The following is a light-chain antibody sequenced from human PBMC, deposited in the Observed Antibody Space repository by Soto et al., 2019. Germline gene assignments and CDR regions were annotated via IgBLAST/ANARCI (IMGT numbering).Light chain of an antibody. Sequence: QSVLTQPASVSGSPGQSITISCTGTSSDVGGYNYVSWYQQHPAKVPKLMIYHVSNRPSGVSDRFSGSKSGNTASLTISGLQAEDEGDYYCYSYTTSSPYVLGTGTKVTVL. J-gene: IGLJ1*01. CDR3: YSYTTSSPYV. CDR1: SSDVGGYNY. CDR2: HVS. V-gene: IGLV2-14*01.